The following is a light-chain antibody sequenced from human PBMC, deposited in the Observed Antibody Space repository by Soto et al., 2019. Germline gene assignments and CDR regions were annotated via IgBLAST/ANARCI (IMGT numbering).Light chain of an antibody. V-gene: IGKV1-9*01. Sequence: DIQLTQSPSFLSASVGDRVTITGRASQAISSYLAWYQQKPGKAPKLLIYAASTLQSGVPLRFSGSGSGTSFTLTISSLQPEDFATYYCQQLLSYPITFGQGTRLEI. CDR3: QQLLSYPIT. CDR2: AAS. CDR1: QAISSY. J-gene: IGKJ5*01.